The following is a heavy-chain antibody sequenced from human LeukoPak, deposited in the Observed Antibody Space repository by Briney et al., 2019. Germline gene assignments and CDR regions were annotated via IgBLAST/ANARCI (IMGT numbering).Heavy chain of an antibody. V-gene: IGHV1-46*03. Sequence: ASVKVSCKASGYTFTSYYMHWVRQAPGQGLEWMGIIDPSGGSTSYAQKFQGRVTMTRDTSTSTVYMELSSLRSEDTAVYYCARVNNSGAVKWGAFDIWGQGTMVTVSS. J-gene: IGHJ3*02. CDR1: GYTFTSYY. D-gene: IGHD1-26*01. CDR3: ARVNNSGAVKWGAFDI. CDR2: IDPSGGST.